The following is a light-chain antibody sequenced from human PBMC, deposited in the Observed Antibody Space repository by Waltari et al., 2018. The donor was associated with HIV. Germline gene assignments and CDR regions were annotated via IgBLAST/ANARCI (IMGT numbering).Light chain of an antibody. Sequence: DIVTTKFRDTLAVALGERATSNCSSRQARVYTANTRTYLAWYQLIPGQPPKLLISWASTRESGVPDRFSGSGSGTAFALSISSLQAEDVAVYYCQQYYTPPITFGQGTRLEIK. CDR2: WAS. J-gene: IGKJ5*01. CDR1: QARVYTANTRTY. CDR3: QQYYTPPIT. V-gene: IGKV4-1*01.